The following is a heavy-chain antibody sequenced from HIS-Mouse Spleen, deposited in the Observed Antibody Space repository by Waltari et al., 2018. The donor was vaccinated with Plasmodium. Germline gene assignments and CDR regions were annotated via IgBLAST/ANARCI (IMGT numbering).Heavy chain of an antibody. Sequence: EVQLVESGGGLVQPGGSLRLSCAASGFTLRSYWMSWVRQAPGKGLEWVANIKQDGSEKYYVDSVKGRFTISRDNAKNSLYLQMNSLRAEDTAVYYCAREFGTGNWYFDLWGRGTLVTVSS. J-gene: IGHJ2*01. CDR1: GFTLRSYW. V-gene: IGHV3-7*01. CDR2: IKQDGSEK. CDR3: AREFGTGNWYFDL. D-gene: IGHD7-27*01.